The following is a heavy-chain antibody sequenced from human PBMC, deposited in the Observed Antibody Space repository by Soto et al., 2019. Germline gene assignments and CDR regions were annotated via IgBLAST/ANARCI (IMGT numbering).Heavy chain of an antibody. V-gene: IGHV3-74*03. Sequence: EVQLVESGGGLVQPGGPLRLSCAASGFAFSSYWMQWVRQPPGKGPVWVSRISSDGRNTTYADAAKARFTISRDNAKNTLHLQITCLSDDDTSVYYCIKASSVNGVGGYRWGQGTLVTVSS. CDR2: ISSDGRNT. D-gene: IGHD2-8*01. CDR3: IKASSVNGVGGYR. CDR1: GFAFSSYW. J-gene: IGHJ1*01.